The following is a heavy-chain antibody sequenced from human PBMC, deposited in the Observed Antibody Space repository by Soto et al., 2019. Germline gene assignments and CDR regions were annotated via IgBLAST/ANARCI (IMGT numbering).Heavy chain of an antibody. CDR1: GGTFSSYA. CDR3: ARPGEIATKSDYYGMDV. V-gene: IGHV1-69*01. J-gene: IGHJ6*02. D-gene: IGHD2-21*01. CDR2: IIPIFGTA. Sequence: QLQRVQSGAEVKKPGSSVKVSCKASGGTFSSYAISWVRQAPGQGLEWRGGIIPIFGTANYAQKFQGRVKITADESTSTAYMELSSLRSEDTAVYYCARPGEIATKSDYYGMDVGGQGTTVTV.